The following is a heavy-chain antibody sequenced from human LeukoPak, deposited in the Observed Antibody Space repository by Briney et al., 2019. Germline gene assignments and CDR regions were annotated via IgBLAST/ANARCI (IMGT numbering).Heavy chain of an antibody. Sequence: PSETLSLTCTVSGGSIRNKYWSCLRHPPGTGLEWIGYISSSESTNYNPSLKSRVTILVDMSKTQFPLKLRSVTAADSAVYYCAWHLISAYPPFDYWGQGTLVTVSS. V-gene: IGHV4-59*08. CDR2: ISSSEST. CDR3: AWHLISAYPPFDY. D-gene: IGHD5-12*01. CDR1: GGSIRNKY. J-gene: IGHJ4*02.